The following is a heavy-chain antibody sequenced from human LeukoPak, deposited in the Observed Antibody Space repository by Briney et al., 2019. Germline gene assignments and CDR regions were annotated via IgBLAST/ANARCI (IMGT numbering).Heavy chain of an antibody. V-gene: IGHV4-34*01. D-gene: IGHD4-17*01. CDR3: AGLKVTTGRRGLLEY. J-gene: IGHJ4*02. CDR1: GGSFSGYY. CDR2: INHSGST. Sequence: SETLSLTCAVYGGSFSGYYWSWIRQPPRKGLEWIGEINHSGSTNYNPSLKSRVTISVDTSKNQFSLKLSSVTAADTAVYYCAGLKVTTGRRGLLEYWGQGTLVTVSS.